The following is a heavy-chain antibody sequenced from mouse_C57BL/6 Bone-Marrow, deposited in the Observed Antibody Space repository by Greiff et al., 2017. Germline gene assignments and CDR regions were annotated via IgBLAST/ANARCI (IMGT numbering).Heavy chain of an antibody. Sequence: EVQLKESGGGLVKPGGSLKLSCAASGFTFSSYTMSWVRQTPEKRLEWVATISGGGGNTYYPDSVKGRFTISRDNAKNTLYLQMSSLRSEDTALYYCARSPFAYWGQGTLVTVSA. CDR2: ISGGGGNT. V-gene: IGHV5-9*01. J-gene: IGHJ3*01. CDR1: GFTFSSYT. CDR3: ARSPFAY.